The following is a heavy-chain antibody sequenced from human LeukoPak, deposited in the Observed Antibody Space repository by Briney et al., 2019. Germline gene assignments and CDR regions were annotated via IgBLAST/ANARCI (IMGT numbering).Heavy chain of an antibody. Sequence: KASQTLSLTCTVSGGSISSGGHYWSWIRQHPGRGQEWIGYIYFSGSTYYNPSLKSRVTISLDTSKNQFSLKLNSVTAADTAIYYCARNILGSDTFDIWGQGTLVTVSS. CDR2: IYFSGST. D-gene: IGHD7-27*01. J-gene: IGHJ3*02. CDR1: GGSISSGGHY. V-gene: IGHV4-31*03. CDR3: ARNILGSDTFDI.